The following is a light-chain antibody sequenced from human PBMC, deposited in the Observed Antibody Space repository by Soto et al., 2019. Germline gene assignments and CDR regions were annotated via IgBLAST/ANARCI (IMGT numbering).Light chain of an antibody. Sequence: AIQLTQSPSSLSASVGDRVTITCRASQGINTALAWYRQKPGKPPKLLIHDASTLESGVPSRFSGGGSGTDFILTIASLQPEDFATYYCQQFNPPLTFGGGTTLEI. J-gene: IGKJ4*01. CDR1: QGINTA. CDR2: DAS. CDR3: QQFNPPLT. V-gene: IGKV1-13*02.